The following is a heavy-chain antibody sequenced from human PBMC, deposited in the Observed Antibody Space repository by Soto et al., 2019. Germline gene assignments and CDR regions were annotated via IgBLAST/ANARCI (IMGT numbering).Heavy chain of an antibody. J-gene: IGHJ4*02. CDR3: ARSRHRYRPKPLLY. V-gene: IGHV4-31*03. Sequence: QVQLQESGPGLVKPSQTLSLTCTVSGGSISSGGYYWSWIRQHPGKGLEWMGYIYYSGSTYYNPSLKSRVTIPVDSSKNQFSLKLSPVTAADTAVYYCARSRHRYRPKPLLYWGQGTLVTVSS. CDR1: GGSISSGGYY. CDR2: IYYSGST. D-gene: IGHD1-26*01.